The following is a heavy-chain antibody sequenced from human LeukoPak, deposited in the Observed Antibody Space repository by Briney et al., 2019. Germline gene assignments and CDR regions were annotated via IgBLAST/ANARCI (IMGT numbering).Heavy chain of an antibody. Sequence: GASVKVSCKASGYTFTSHGISWVRQAPGPGLEGMGWMRAYNGKTNYAQQLQHRVTMTTDTSTSTAYMELRSLRSDDTAVYYCARDRVYYDNSGYYLSAFDIWGQGTMVTVSS. CDR1: GYTFTSHG. V-gene: IGHV1-18*01. CDR3: ARDRVYYDNSGYYLSAFDI. J-gene: IGHJ3*02. D-gene: IGHD3-22*01. CDR2: MRAYNGKT.